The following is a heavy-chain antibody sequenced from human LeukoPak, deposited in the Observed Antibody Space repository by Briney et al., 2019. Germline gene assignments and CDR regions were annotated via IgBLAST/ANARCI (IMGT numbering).Heavy chain of an antibody. Sequence: GGSLRLSCAASGFTASSNYMRWVRQAPGKGREGVSVVYSGGKTYYADSVKGRFTISRDNSKNTLYLQMNSLRAEDTAVYYCARERIQLWLRAGAFDIWGQGTMVTVSS. CDR3: ARERIQLWLRAGAFDI. J-gene: IGHJ3*02. V-gene: IGHV3-53*01. CDR2: VYSGGKT. CDR1: GFTASSNY. D-gene: IGHD5-18*01.